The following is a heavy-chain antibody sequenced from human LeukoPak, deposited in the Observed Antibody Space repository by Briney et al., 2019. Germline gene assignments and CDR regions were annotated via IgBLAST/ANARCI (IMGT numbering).Heavy chain of an antibody. D-gene: IGHD6-13*01. CDR2: INPNSGGT. J-gene: IGHJ4*02. Sequence: ASVKVSCKASGYTFTGYYMHWVRQAPGQGLEWMGWINPNSGGTNYAQKFQGWVTMTRDTSISTAYMELSRLRSDDTAVYYCARSLIAAAVDYFDYWGQGTLVTVSS. CDR1: GYTFTGYY. CDR3: ARSLIAAAVDYFDY. V-gene: IGHV1-2*04.